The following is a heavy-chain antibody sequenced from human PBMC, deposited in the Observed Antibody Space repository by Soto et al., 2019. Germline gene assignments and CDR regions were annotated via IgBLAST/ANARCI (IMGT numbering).Heavy chain of an antibody. J-gene: IGHJ3*02. V-gene: IGHV3-7*01. CDR3: AAYHTPRHAALDI. CDR2: MNEDANTK. CDR1: GFTFKTYW. Sequence: QPGGSLRLSCEVSGFTFKTYWMSWVRQAPGKGLEWLANMNEDANTKYYVDSVKGRFTILGDSAGNSLLLKMASLRAEDTAVYFSAAYHTPRHAALDILGPGILVTGS.